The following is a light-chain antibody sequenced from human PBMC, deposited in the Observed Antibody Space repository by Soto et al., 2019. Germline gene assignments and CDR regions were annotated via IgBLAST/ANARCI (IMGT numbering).Light chain of an antibody. V-gene: IGLV2-11*01. J-gene: IGLJ2*01. CDR3: CSYAGSYTFVI. CDR1: SSDVGGYNY. Sequence: QSALTQPRSVSGSPGQSVTISCTGTSSDVGGYNYVSWYQQHPAKAPKLMIYDVSKRPSGVPDRFSGSRSGNTASLTISGLLAEDEADYYCCSYAGSYTFVIFGGGTKLTVL. CDR2: DVS.